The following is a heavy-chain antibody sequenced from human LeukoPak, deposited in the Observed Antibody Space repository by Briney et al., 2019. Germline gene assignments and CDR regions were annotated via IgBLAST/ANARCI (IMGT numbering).Heavy chain of an antibody. CDR2: INSDGSNI. CDR3: ARDRCGGDCYLPDDAFDI. J-gene: IGHJ3*02. V-gene: IGHV3-74*01. Sequence: AGGSLRLSCAASGFTFSNHWMHWVRQAPGKGLVWVSRINSDGSNIRYADSVKGRFTISRDNAKETLYLQMNSLREDDTAVYYCARDRCGGDCYLPDDAFDIWGQGTMVTVSS. D-gene: IGHD2-21*01. CDR1: GFTFSNHW.